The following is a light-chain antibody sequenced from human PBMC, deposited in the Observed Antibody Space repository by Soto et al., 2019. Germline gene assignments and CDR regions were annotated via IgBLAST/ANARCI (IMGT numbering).Light chain of an antibody. V-gene: IGKV1-12*01. CDR3: QHADSFPLIT. CDR2: AAS. Sequence: DVQMTQSPSSVSASVGDRVTITCRASEGINTWLAWYQQKPGKAPKLLIYAASSLQSGVPSRFSGSGSGTDFTLTISSLQPEDFATYYCQHADSFPLITFGQGTRLEIK. CDR1: EGINTW. J-gene: IGKJ5*01.